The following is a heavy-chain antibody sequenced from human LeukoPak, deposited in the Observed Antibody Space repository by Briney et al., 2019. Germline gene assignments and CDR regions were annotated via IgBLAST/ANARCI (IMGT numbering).Heavy chain of an antibody. V-gene: IGHV1-2*02. Sequence: ASVKVSCKASGYTFTSYYIHWVRQAPGQGLEWMGWINPHSGSTNYARKFQGRVTMTRDTSISTAYMELSRLRFDDTAVYFCAKDGRQGFGYYMDVWGKGTTVTVSS. CDR2: INPHSGST. CDR1: GYTFTSYY. D-gene: IGHD2-15*01. J-gene: IGHJ6*03. CDR3: AKDGRQGFGYYMDV.